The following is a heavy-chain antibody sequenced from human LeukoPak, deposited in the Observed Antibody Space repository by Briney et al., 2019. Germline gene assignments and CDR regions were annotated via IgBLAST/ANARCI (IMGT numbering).Heavy chain of an antibody. J-gene: IGHJ5*02. CDR2: TYYRSKWYN. CDR3: VGEGPYNWFDP. Sequence: SQTLSLTCAISGDSVSSNSAAWNWITQSPSRGLECLGRTYYRSKWYNDYAVSVKSRITINPDTYKNQFSLQLNSVTPEDTAVYYCVGEGPYNWFDPWGQGTLVTVSS. CDR1: GDSVSSNSAA. V-gene: IGHV6-1*01.